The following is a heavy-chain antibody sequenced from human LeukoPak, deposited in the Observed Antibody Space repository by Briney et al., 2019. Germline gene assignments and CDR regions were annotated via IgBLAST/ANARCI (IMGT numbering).Heavy chain of an antibody. CDR1: GFTVSSNS. Sequence: GGSLRLSCTVSGFTVSSNSMSWVRQAPGKGLEWVSGINWNGGSTGYADSVKGRFTIPRDNAKNSLYLQMNSLRAEDTALYHCARDRYGSGSYFFDPWGQGTLVTVSS. D-gene: IGHD3-10*01. CDR3: ARDRYGSGSYFFDP. J-gene: IGHJ5*02. CDR2: INWNGGST. V-gene: IGHV3-20*01.